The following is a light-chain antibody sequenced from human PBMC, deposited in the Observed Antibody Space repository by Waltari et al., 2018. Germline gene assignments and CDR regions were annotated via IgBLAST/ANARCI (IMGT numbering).Light chain of an antibody. CDR3: AAWDVSLNGLV. Sequence: QSVLTQPPSASGTPGQRITIPCSGGSSNIGRNTVSWYQQLPGTAPKLLIYTPNQRPSGVPDRFSGSKSGTSASLAISGLQSEDEGNYYCAAWDVSLNGLVFGGGTKLTVL. CDR1: SSNIGRNT. J-gene: IGLJ3*02. V-gene: IGLV1-44*01. CDR2: TPN.